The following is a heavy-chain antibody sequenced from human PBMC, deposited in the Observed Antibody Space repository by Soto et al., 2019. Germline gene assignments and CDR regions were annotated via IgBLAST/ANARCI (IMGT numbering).Heavy chain of an antibody. Sequence: QVHLVESGGGVVQPGTSLRLSCRASGFKFSDYGMDWVRQAPGKGLEWVSRVLYDGSTKYYADSVKGRFTISRDNPRNTLYLQMDSLRAEDTGVYYCVKDLALMGDYWGQGTPVTVSS. CDR2: VLYDGSTK. CDR1: GFKFSDYG. CDR3: VKDLALMGDY. V-gene: IGHV3-30*18. D-gene: IGHD3-16*01. J-gene: IGHJ4*02.